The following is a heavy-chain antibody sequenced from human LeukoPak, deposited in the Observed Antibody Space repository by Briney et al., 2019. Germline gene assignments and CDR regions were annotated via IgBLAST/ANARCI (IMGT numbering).Heavy chain of an antibody. CDR1: GGTFSSYA. CDR3: ARVIEPYTAMVGFVED. Sequence: SVKVSCKASGGTFSSYAISWVRQAPGQGLEWMGGIIPIFGTANYAQKFQGRVTITADESTGTAYMELSSLRSEDTAVYYCARVIEPYTAMVGFVEDWGQGTLVTVSS. V-gene: IGHV1-69*13. J-gene: IGHJ4*02. CDR2: IIPIFGTA. D-gene: IGHD5-18*01.